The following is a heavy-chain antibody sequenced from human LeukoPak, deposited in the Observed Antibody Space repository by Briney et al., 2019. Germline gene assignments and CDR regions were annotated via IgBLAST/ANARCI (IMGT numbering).Heavy chain of an antibody. J-gene: IGHJ4*02. Sequence: GGSLRLSCAASGFTFSNYAMDWVRQAPGRGLEWVSALSGSGDTTDYADSVKDRFTISRNNSKNTLYLQMNSLSAADTATYYCVKQGQFYYDSSGYYPLEDWGQGTLVTVSS. CDR2: LSGSGDTT. CDR1: GFTFSNYA. V-gene: IGHV3-23*01. D-gene: IGHD3-22*01. CDR3: VKQGQFYYDSSGYYPLED.